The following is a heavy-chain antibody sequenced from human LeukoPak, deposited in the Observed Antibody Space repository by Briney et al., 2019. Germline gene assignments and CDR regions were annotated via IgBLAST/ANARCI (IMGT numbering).Heavy chain of an antibody. V-gene: IGHV1-2*02. Sequence: EASVKVSCKASGYTFTGYYMHWVRQAPGQGLEWMAWINPNSGATNYAQKFQGRVTMTRDTSITTAYMELSRLRSDDTAIYYCARDLPYSTSPSQFDYWGQGTLVTVSS. D-gene: IGHD6-13*01. CDR1: GYTFTGYY. CDR2: INPNSGAT. J-gene: IGHJ4*02. CDR3: ARDLPYSTSPSQFDY.